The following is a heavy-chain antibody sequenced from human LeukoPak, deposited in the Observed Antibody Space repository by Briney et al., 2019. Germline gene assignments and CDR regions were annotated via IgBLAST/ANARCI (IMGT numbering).Heavy chain of an antibody. D-gene: IGHD6-6*01. Sequence: ASVKVSCKASGYTFTSYYMHWVRQAPGQGLEWMGRINPNSGGTNYAQKFQGRVTMTRDTSISTAYMELSRLRSDDTAVYYCARYEYLEQEYSRSSGGYWGQGTLVTASS. V-gene: IGHV1-2*06. CDR3: ARYEYLEQEYSRSSGGY. CDR2: INPNSGGT. J-gene: IGHJ4*02. CDR1: GYTFTSYY.